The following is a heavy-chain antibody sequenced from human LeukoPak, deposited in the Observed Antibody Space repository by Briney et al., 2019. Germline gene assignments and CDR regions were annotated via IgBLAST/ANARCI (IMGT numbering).Heavy chain of an antibody. CDR2: IGGSNGIT. J-gene: IGHJ4*02. Sequence: PGGSLRLSCAASRFTFNSYAMSSVRQAPGKGLEWVSVIGGSNGITFYEGSVKGGFTISRDNSKDTLYLQMNSLRAEDTAVYYCARNENSGWGYFDYWGQGTLVTVSS. V-gene: IGHV3-23*01. D-gene: IGHD5-12*01. CDR1: RFTFNSYA. CDR3: ARNENSGWGYFDY.